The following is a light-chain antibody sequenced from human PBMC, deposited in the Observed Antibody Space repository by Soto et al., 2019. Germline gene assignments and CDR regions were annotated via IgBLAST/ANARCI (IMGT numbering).Light chain of an antibody. CDR2: AAS. J-gene: IGKJ5*01. Sequence: DIQMTQSPSSVSASVGDRVTITCRASQDISSWLVWYQQKPGKAPKLLIYAASSLQSGVPSRFSGSGSGTDFTLTISSLQPEDFATYYCQQANSFPITFSQGTRLEIK. CDR1: QDISSW. CDR3: QQANSFPIT. V-gene: IGKV1-12*01.